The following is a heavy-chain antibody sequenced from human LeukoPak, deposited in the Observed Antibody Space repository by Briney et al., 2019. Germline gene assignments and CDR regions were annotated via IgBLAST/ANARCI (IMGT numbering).Heavy chain of an antibody. CDR2: INHSGST. CDR1: GGSFSGYY. Sequence: SETLSLTCAVYGGSFSGYYWSWIRQPPGKGLEWIGEINHSGSTNYNPSLKSRVTISVDTSKNQFSLKLSSVTAADTAVYYCARGETHYYDSSGYWDNWVQGTLVTVSS. J-gene: IGHJ4*02. V-gene: IGHV4-34*01. CDR3: ARGETHYYDSSGYWDN. D-gene: IGHD3-22*01.